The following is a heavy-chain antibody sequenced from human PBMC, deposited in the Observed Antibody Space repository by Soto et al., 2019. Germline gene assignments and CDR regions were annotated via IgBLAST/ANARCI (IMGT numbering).Heavy chain of an antibody. Sequence: QVQLVQSGAEVKKPGASVKVSCKASGYTFTNNDVSWVRQATGQGLEWMGWMNPGSGDTGYAQKFQGRVTMTRDISIARAYMELNSLKSEYTAICYCARMASFVSLDWFDPWDQGTLVPVSS. CDR2: MNPGSGDT. V-gene: IGHV1-8*02. CDR3: ARMASFVSLDWFDP. CDR1: GYTFTNND. D-gene: IGHD3-16*02. J-gene: IGHJ5*02.